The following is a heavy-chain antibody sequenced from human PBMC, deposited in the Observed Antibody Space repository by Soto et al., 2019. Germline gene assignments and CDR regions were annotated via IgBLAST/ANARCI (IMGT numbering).Heavy chain of an antibody. J-gene: IGHJ5*02. D-gene: IGHD2-2*01. CDR1: NGSISPYY. CDR3: ARVPDR. Sequence: SETLSLTCTVSNGSISPYYWSWIRQPPGKGLEWIGYIYHNGSTYYNPSLKSRVTISVDRSKNQFSLKLSSVTAADTAVYYCARVPDRWGQGTLVTVSS. V-gene: IGHV4-59*12. CDR2: IYHNGST.